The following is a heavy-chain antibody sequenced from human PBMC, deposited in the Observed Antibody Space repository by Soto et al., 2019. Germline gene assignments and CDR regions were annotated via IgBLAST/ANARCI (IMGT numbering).Heavy chain of an antibody. V-gene: IGHV1-18*01. J-gene: IGHJ5*02. CDR2: ISAYNGNT. D-gene: IGHD2-2*02. CDR1: GYTFTSYG. CDR3: ARAPEVPAAIFYGWFDP. Sequence: ASVKVSCKASGYTFTSYGISWVRQAPGQGLEWMGWISAYNGNTNYAQKLQGRVTMTTDTSTSTAYMELRSLRSDDTAVYYCARAPEVPAAIFYGWFDPWGQGTLVTVSS.